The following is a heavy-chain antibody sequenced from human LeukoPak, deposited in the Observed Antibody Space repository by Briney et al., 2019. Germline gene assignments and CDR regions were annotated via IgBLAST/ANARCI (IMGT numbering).Heavy chain of an antibody. CDR1: GFTFSSFW. Sequence: PGGSLRLSCATSGFTFSSFWMSWVRQAPGKGLEWVANINQGGGEKNYVDSVKGRFTISRDSAKSSLYLQMNSLRAEDTAVYYCARDHSNYYDSSGHDYWGQGTLVTVSS. CDR2: INQGGGEK. J-gene: IGHJ4*02. D-gene: IGHD3-22*01. CDR3: ARDHSNYYDSSGHDY. V-gene: IGHV3-7*01.